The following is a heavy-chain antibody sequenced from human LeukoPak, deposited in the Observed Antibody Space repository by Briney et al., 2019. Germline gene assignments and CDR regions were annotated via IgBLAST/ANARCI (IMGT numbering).Heavy chain of an antibody. Sequence: GGSLRLSCAASGFTFSNYWMHWVRQAPGKGLMWVSRINNDGSSTTYADSVKGRFTISRDNAENTVFLQMNSLRAEDTAVYYCAKDGGAAGTFDYWGQGTLVTVSS. J-gene: IGHJ4*02. V-gene: IGHV3-74*01. CDR2: INNDGSST. CDR3: AKDGGAAGTFDY. CDR1: GFTFSNYW. D-gene: IGHD6-13*01.